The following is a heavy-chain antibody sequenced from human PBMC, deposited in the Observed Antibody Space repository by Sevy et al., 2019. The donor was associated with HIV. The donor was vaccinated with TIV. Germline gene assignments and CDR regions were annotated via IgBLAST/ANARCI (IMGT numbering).Heavy chain of an antibody. J-gene: IGHJ4*02. CDR1: GGSISSYY. CDR3: ARDLAGSYYFDY. D-gene: IGHD6-13*01. CDR2: IYYSGST. V-gene: IGHV4-59*01. Sequence: SETLSLTCTVSGGSISSYYWSWIRQPPGKGLEWIGYIYYSGSTNYNPSLKSRVTISVDTSKNQFSLKLSSVTAADTAVYYCARDLAGSYYFDYWDQGTLVTVSS.